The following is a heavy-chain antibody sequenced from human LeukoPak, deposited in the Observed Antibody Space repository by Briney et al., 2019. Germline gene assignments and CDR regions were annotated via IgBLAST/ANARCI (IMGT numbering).Heavy chain of an antibody. CDR1: GFTFGDYA. Sequence: RSLRLSCTALGFTFGDYAMNWVRQAPGKGLEWVGFIRSEVHGGTPEYATSVKGRFTISRDDYKSIAYLQMNRLKGEDTAMYYGTRDSYSVDSGYFEFEYWGQGTLVTVSS. V-gene: IGHV3-49*04. CDR2: IRSEVHGGTP. CDR3: TRDSYSVDSGYFEFEY. J-gene: IGHJ4*02. D-gene: IGHD3-22*01.